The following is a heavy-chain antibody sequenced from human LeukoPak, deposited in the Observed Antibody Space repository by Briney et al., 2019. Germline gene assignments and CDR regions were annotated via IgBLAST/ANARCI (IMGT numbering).Heavy chain of an antibody. CDR3: ARGFGGPYYFDY. Sequence: SCKASGYTFTGYYMHWVRQAPGKGLEWVAVISYDGSNKYYADSVKGRFTISRDNSKNTLYLQMNSLRAEDTAVYYCARGFGGPYYFDYWGQGTLVTVSS. D-gene: IGHD3-10*01. V-gene: IGHV3-30-3*01. CDR1: GYTFTGYY. J-gene: IGHJ4*02. CDR2: ISYDGSNK.